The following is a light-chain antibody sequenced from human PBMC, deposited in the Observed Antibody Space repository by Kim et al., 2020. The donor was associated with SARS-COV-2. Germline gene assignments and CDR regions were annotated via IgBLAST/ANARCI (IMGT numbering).Light chain of an antibody. J-gene: IGLJ2*01. CDR1: RSNIGAGYD. CDR2: VNS. V-gene: IGLV1-40*01. Sequence: QRVTISCTGSRSNIGAGYDVHWYQQLPGTAPKLLIYVNSDRPSGVPDRFSGSKSGTSASLAITGLQAEDEADYYCQSYDSSLSGVVFGGGTQLTVL. CDR3: QSYDSSLSGVV.